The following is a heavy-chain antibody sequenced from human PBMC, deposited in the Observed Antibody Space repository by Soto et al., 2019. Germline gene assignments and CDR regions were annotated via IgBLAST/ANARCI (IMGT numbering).Heavy chain of an antibody. CDR3: ARLAEWEYYDGMDV. Sequence: EVQLVESGGGLVQPGGSLKLSCAVSGFTFSVSAIHWVRQASGKGLEWVGRIRSKADNYATAYGASVKGRFSISRDDSKNTADLQMRSLNTEDTAVYYCARLAEWEYYDGMDVGGQGTTVTVSS. CDR1: GFTFSVSA. D-gene: IGHD1-26*01. V-gene: IGHV3-73*02. J-gene: IGHJ6*01. CDR2: IRSKADNYAT.